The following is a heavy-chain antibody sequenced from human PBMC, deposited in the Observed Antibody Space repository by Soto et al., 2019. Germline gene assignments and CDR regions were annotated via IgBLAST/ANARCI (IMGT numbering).Heavy chain of an antibody. CDR2: ISYDGSNK. D-gene: IGHD3-16*01. CDR3: AKDQEGDYYYMDV. V-gene: IGHV3-30*18. J-gene: IGHJ6*03. Sequence: QVQLVESGGGVVQPGRSLRLSCAASGFTFSSYGMHWVRQAPGNGLEWVAVISYDGSNKYYADSVKGRFTISRDNSKNTLYLQMNSLRAEDTAVYYCAKDQEGDYYYMDVWGKGTTVTVSS. CDR1: GFTFSSYG.